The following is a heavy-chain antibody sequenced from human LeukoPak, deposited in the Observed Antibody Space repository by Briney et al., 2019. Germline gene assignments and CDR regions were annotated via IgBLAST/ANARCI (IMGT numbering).Heavy chain of an antibody. J-gene: IGHJ4*02. CDR3: ARVSRDLGYSYDINGPSDY. V-gene: IGHV3-21*01. CDR2: ISSGSDYI. Sequence: GGSLRLTCVASGLTFSRYSMNWVRQAPGKGLEWVSSISSGSDYISYADSMKGRCTISRDDAKNSLFLQMNSLRAEDTAVYYCARVSRDLGYSYDINGPSDYWGQGTLVTVSS. CDR1: GLTFSRYS. D-gene: IGHD3-22*01.